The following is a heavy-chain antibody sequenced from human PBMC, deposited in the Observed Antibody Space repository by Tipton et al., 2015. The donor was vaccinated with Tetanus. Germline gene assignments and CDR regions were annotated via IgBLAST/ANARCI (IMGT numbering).Heavy chain of an antibody. CDR3: ARDYSMPYHFDY. D-gene: IGHD4-11*01. J-gene: IGHJ4*02. CDR1: FGSTFNSFI. CDR2: IRAHNGDT. Sequence: QLVQSGAEVKMPGDSVKVSCKASFGSTFNSFIITWVRQAPGQGLEWMGWIRAHNGDTKYAQKFQGRVTLTTDTSTMTAYMEVRSLRSDDTAVYYCARDYSMPYHFDYWGQGTLVTVSS. V-gene: IGHV1-18*01.